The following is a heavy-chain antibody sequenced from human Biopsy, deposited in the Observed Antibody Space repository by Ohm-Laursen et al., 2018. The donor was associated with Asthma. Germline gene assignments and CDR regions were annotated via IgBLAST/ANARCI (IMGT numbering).Heavy chain of an antibody. Sequence: TLSLTWAVSGGSISSGGYSWSWIRQPPGKGLEWIGYIYHSGSTYYNPSFKSRVTISVDRSKNQFSLKLSSVTAADTAVYYCARVKDGYNFDYWGQGTLVTVSS. CDR3: ARVKDGYNFDY. D-gene: IGHD5-24*01. CDR1: GGSISSGGYS. CDR2: IYHSGST. V-gene: IGHV4-30-2*01. J-gene: IGHJ4*02.